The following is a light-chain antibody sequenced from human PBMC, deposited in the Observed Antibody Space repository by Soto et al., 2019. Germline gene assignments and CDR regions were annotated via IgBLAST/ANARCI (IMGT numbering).Light chain of an antibody. V-gene: IGKV3-11*01. CDR3: QQRINWPLT. Sequence: IMLTQSPGTLSLSPGDRATLSCRASQSASNNYLAWYQQKPGQAPRLLIYDASNRATGIPARFIGSGSGTDFTLTIGGLEPEDSAVYYCQQRINWPLTFGGGTKVDI. CDR1: QSASNNY. CDR2: DAS. J-gene: IGKJ4*01.